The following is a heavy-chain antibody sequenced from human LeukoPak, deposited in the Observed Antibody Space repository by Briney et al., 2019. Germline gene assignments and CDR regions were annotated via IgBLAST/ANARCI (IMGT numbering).Heavy chain of an antibody. D-gene: IGHD5-12*01. CDR2: ISSSSSYI. CDR3: ARDSDIVATIIGYYYYMDV. V-gene: IGHV3-21*01. J-gene: IGHJ6*03. CDR1: GFTFSSYS. Sequence: GGSLRLSCAASGFTFSSYSMNWVRQAPGKGLEWVSSISSSSSYIYYADSVKGRFTISRDDAKNSLYLQMNSLRAEDTAVYYCARDSDIVATIIGYYYYMDVWGKGTTVTVSS.